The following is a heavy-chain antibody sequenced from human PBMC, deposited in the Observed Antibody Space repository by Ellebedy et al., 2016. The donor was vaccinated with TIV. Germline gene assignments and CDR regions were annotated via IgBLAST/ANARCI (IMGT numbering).Heavy chain of an antibody. Sequence: GESLKISXKASGFTFTDYWIGWVRQMPGKGLEWVGIFYPGDSDTRYGPSFQGQVTISADKSITTAYLHLSSLQASDTAIYYCARHAGTGSFPYYFDSWGQGVLVTVSS. D-gene: IGHD1-26*01. V-gene: IGHV5-51*01. J-gene: IGHJ4*02. CDR2: FYPGDSDT. CDR3: ARHAGTGSFPYYFDS. CDR1: GFTFTDYW.